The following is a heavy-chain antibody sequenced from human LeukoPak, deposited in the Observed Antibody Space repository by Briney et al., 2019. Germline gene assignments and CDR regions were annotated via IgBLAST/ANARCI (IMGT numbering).Heavy chain of an antibody. CDR2: IYTSGST. J-gene: IGHJ6*03. Sequence: SETLSLTCTVSGGSISSYYWSWIRQPPGKGLEWIGYIYTSGSTNYNPSLKSRVTISVDTSKNQFSLKLSSVTAADTAVYYCASLPKSVAYYYYYYMDVWGKGPTVTVSS. CDR3: ASLPKSVAYYYYYYMDV. CDR1: GGSISSYY. D-gene: IGHD2-15*01. V-gene: IGHV4-4*09.